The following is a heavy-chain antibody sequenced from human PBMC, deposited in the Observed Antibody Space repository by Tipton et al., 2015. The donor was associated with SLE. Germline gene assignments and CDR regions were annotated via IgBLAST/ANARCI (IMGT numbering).Heavy chain of an antibody. CDR3: ARHPGASFDF. CDR2: TDHSGGT. Sequence: TLSLTCAVYGGSLSDHYWSWIRQPPGKGLEWIGQTDHSGGTSYTPSLKSRITISVDTSKNQFSLRLTSATAADTAIYYCARHPGASFDFWGQGILVTVSS. CDR1: GGSLSDHY. J-gene: IGHJ4*02. V-gene: IGHV4-34*09.